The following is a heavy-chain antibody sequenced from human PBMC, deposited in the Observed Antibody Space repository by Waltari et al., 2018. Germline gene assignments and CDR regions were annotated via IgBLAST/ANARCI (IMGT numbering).Heavy chain of an antibody. CDR2: ITGEESGT. D-gene: IGHD2-21*02. V-gene: IGHV3-74*03. CDR3: VRYVVVTAGDY. Sequence: EVQLVESGGGLVQPGGSLRLSCEASGFTFSSYWRHWVRQVPGKGLVRGGRITGEESGTTYAASVKGRFTISRDNAKNTLFLQMNSLRDEDTAVYYCVRYVVVTAGDYWGQGTLVAVSS. CDR1: GFTFSSYW. J-gene: IGHJ4*02.